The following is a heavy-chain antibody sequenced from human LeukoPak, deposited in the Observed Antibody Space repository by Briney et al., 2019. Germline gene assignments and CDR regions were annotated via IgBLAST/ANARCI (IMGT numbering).Heavy chain of an antibody. V-gene: IGHV4-59*01. CDR1: GGSISSYY. Sequence: PSETLSLTCTVSGGSISSYYWSWIRQPPGKGLERIGYIYYSGSTNYNPPLKSRVTISVDTSKNQFSLKLSSVTAADTAVYYCARTGSYSSGWYDYWGQGTLVTVSS. D-gene: IGHD6-19*01. J-gene: IGHJ4*02. CDR2: IYYSGST. CDR3: ARTGSYSSGWYDY.